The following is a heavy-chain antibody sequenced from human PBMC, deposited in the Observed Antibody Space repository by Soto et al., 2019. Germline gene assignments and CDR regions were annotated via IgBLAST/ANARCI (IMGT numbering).Heavy chain of an antibody. V-gene: IGHV4-59*08. CDR3: ARHLFHRAVKGGWGVNWFDP. Sequence: QVQLQESGPGLVKPSETLSLTCTVSGGSISSYYWSWIRQPPGKGLEWIGYIYYSGSTNYNPSLKSRVTISVDTSKNQFSLKLSSVTAADTAVYYCARHLFHRAVKGGWGVNWFDPWGQGTLVTVSS. D-gene: IGHD3-16*01. J-gene: IGHJ5*02. CDR2: IYYSGST. CDR1: GGSISSYY.